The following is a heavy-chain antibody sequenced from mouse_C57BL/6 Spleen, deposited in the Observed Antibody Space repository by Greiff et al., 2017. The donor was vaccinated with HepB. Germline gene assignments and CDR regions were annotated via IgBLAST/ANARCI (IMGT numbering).Heavy chain of an antibody. V-gene: IGHV1-61*01. J-gene: IGHJ2*01. Sequence: QVQLQQPGAELVRPGSSVKLSCKASGYTFTSYWMDWVKQRPGQGLEWIGNIYPSDSETHYNQKFKDKATLTVDKSSSTAYMQLSSLTSEDSAVYYWARFYYGSSYGYFDYWGQGTTLTVSS. CDR1: GYTFTSYW. D-gene: IGHD1-1*01. CDR3: ARFYYGSSYGYFDY. CDR2: IYPSDSET.